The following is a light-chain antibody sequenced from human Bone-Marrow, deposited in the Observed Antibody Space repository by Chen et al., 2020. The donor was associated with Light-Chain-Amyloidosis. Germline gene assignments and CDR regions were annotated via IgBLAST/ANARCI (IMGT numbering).Light chain of an antibody. V-gene: IGLV1-40*01. CDR2: DNN. J-gene: IGLJ2*01. Sequence: QSVLTQPPSVSGAPGQRVTNTCTGGGSTIGPSYDVHWYQQLPGSAPRLLIYDNNNRPSGVPDRFSGSRSGTSASLAITGLQAEDEADYYCQSYDSSLRGLIFGGGTKLTVL. CDR1: GSTIGPSYD. CDR3: QSYDSSLRGLI.